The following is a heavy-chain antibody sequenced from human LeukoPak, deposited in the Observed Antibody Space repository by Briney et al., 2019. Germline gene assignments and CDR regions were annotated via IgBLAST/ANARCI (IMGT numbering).Heavy chain of an antibody. J-gene: IGHJ6*03. CDR2: IHHSGST. V-gene: IGHV4-38-2*02. CDR1: GYSISSGYY. CDR3: ARVPVSPYYYYMDV. Sequence: PSETLSLTCIVSGYSISSGYYWGWIRQPPGKGLEWIGNIHHSGSTYYNPSLKSRVTISVDTSKNQLSLKLSSVTAADTAVYYCARVPVSPYYYYMDVWGKGTTVTVSS.